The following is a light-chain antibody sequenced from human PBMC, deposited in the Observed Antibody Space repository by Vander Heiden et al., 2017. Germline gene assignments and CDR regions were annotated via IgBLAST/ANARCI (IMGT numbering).Light chain of an antibody. Sequence: DIQMTQSPSSLSASVGDRVTITCRASQSISSYLNWYQQKPGKAPKLLIYAASSLQSGVPSRFSGSGSGTDFTLTISSLQPEDFATYYCLQSYSTVWTFGQGTKVEIK. CDR2: AAS. V-gene: IGKV1-39*01. CDR1: QSISSY. J-gene: IGKJ1*01. CDR3: LQSYSTVWT.